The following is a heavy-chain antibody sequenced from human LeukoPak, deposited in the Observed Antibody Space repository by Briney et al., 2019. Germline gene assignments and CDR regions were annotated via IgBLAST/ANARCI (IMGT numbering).Heavy chain of an antibody. J-gene: IGHJ6*03. D-gene: IGHD4-17*01. CDR2: ISSSSSYI. Sequence: GGSLRLSCVGSGFPFSAYGMNWVRQPPGKGLEWVSSISSSSSYIYYADSVKGRFTISRDNAKNSLYLQMNSLRAEDTAVYYCARIRRDYYAYYYMDVWGKGTTVTISS. CDR1: GFPFSAYG. V-gene: IGHV3-21*01. CDR3: ARIRRDYYAYYYMDV.